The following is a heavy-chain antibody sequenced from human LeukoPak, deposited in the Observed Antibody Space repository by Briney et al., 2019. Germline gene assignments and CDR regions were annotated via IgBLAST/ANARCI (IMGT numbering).Heavy chain of an antibody. V-gene: IGHV3-20*04. D-gene: IGHD2-2*01. CDR3: ARVGYCSTVSCYYFDY. CDR2: INWNGGST. Sequence: PGGSLRLSCAASGFTFDDYGMSWVRQAPGKGLEWVSGINWNGGSTGYADSVKGRFTISRDNAKNSLYLQMHSLRAEDTALYYCARVGYCSTVSCYYFDYWGQGTLVTVSS. CDR1: GFTFDDYG. J-gene: IGHJ4*02.